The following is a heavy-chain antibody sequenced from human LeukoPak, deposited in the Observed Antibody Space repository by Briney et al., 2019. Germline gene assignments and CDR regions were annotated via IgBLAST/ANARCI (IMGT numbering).Heavy chain of an antibody. CDR3: AKDQAMIVVVITKSGAFDI. CDR2: ISGSGGST. Sequence: GGSLRLSCAASGFTFSSYAMSWVRQAPGKGLEWVSAISGSGGSTYYADSVKGRFTISRDNSKNTLYLQMNSLRAEDTAVYYCAKDQAMIVVVITKSGAFDIWGQGTMVTVSS. V-gene: IGHV3-23*01. D-gene: IGHD3-22*01. CDR1: GFTFSSYA. J-gene: IGHJ3*02.